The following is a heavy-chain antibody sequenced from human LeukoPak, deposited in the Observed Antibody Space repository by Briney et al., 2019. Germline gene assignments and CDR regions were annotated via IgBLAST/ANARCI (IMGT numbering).Heavy chain of an antibody. CDR1: GFTFSDYY. D-gene: IGHD2-21*01. V-gene: IGHV3-53*01. J-gene: IGHJ4*02. CDR2: IYSGGSR. Sequence: PGGSLRLSCAASGFTFSDYYMSWIRQAPGKGLEWVSVIYSGGSRYYADSVKGRFTISRDNSRNTLYLQMDSLRAEDTAVYFCARELRGFDSWGQGTLVTVSS. CDR3: ARELRGFDS.